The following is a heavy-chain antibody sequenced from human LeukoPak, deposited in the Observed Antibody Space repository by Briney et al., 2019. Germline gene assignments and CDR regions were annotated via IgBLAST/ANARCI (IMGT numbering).Heavy chain of an antibody. CDR1: GGSMSTYY. CDR2: IYYTGTT. D-gene: IGHD2-2*03. CDR3: ARNGYFYDY. V-gene: IGHV4-59*01. J-gene: IGHJ4*02. Sequence: SETLSLTCSVSGGSMSTYYWTWIRQPPGKELEWIGYIYYTGTTNYNPSLKSRVTISVDPSKNQFSLELSSVTAADTAVYYCARNGYFYDYWGQGTLVTVSS.